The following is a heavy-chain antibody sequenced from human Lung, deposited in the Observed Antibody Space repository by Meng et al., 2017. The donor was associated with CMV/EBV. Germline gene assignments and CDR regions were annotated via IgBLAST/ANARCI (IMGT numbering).Heavy chain of an antibody. CDR2: ISSSSSYT. J-gene: IGHJ4*02. V-gene: IGHV3-11*06. CDR1: GFTFSAYY. D-gene: IGHD1-26*01. Sequence: VQRGGSGGGLVKPGGSLSISCAASGFTFSAYYMSWIRQAPGKGLEWVSYISSSSSYTNYADSVKGRFTISRDNAKNSLYLQMNSLRAEDTAVYYCARAGVGTGSSGVYWGQGTLVTVSS. CDR3: ARAGVGTGSSGVY.